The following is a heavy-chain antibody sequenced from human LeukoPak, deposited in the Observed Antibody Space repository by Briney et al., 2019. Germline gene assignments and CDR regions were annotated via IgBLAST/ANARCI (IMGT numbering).Heavy chain of an antibody. J-gene: IGHJ4*02. CDR3: ARGQYDVLAASYKWTRDY. V-gene: IGHV3-21*01. D-gene: IGHD3-9*01. CDR1: GFTFNTFN. Sequence: PGGSLRLSCAASGFTFNTFNMNWDRQAPGKGLEWVSSITSGGDYIYYADSVKGRFTTSRDNAKNSLSLQLNTLRVEDTAVYYCARGQYDVLAASYKWTRDYWGRETRVTVSS. CDR2: ITSGGDYI.